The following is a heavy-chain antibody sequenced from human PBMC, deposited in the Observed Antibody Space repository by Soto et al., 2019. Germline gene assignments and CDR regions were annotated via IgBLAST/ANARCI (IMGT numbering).Heavy chain of an antibody. Sequence: GGSLRLSCAASGFTFDDYAIHWVRQAPGKGLEWVSGISWNSGSIGYADSVRGRFTVSRDNAKNSLYLQMNSLRAEDTALYYCAKDGRRRGYYYYMDVWGKGTTVTVSS. V-gene: IGHV3-9*01. CDR2: ISWNSGSI. CDR3: AKDGRRRGYYYYMDV. CDR1: GFTFDDYA. J-gene: IGHJ6*03.